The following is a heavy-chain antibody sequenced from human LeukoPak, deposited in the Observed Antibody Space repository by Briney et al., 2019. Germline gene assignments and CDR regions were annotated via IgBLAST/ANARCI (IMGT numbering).Heavy chain of an antibody. J-gene: IGHJ4*02. D-gene: IGHD2-21*01. CDR2: IKQDGTSK. CDR3: ARHGDYCFDL. CDR1: GFTFSRSW. V-gene: IGHV3-7*02. Sequence: GGSLRLSCAASGFTFSRSWMGWVRQAPGKGLEWVANIKQDGTSKYYVDSVMGRFTIFRDNAENSVYLQMNSLSAGDTVVYYCARHGDYCFDLWGPGTRVTVSS.